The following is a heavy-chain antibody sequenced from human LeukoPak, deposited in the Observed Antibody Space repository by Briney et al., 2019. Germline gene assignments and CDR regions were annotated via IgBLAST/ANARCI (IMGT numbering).Heavy chain of an antibody. CDR2: ISGSGGNT. CDR1: GFTFSSYA. D-gene: IGHD4-17*01. CDR3: ARAKYDYGDPVGWFDP. Sequence: GGSLRLSCAASGFTFSSYAMSWVRQAPGKGLEWVSAISGSGGNTYYADSVRGRFTVSRDNSKNTLCLQMTSLRAEDTAVYYCARAKYDYGDPVGWFDPWGQGTLVTVSS. J-gene: IGHJ5*02. V-gene: IGHV3-23*01.